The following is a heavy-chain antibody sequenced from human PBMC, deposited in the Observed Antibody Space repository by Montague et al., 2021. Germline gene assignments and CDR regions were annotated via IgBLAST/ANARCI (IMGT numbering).Heavy chain of an antibody. V-gene: IGHV4-39*01. Sequence: LVKPTQTLRLTCTVSGGSISRSSYYWGWIRQPPGKGLEWIGSIYSSGSTYYNPSLKSRVTTSADTSKNQFSLKLSSVTAADTAVYYCTRPGGYCTNDTCYFWFAPWGQGILVTVSS. CDR3: TRPGGYCTNDTCYFWFAP. CDR1: GGSISRSSYY. J-gene: IGHJ5*02. D-gene: IGHD2-8*01. CDR2: IYSSGST.